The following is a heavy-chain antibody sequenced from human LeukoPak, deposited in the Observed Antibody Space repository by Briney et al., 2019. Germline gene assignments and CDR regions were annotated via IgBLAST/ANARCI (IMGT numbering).Heavy chain of an antibody. Sequence: SVKVSCKASGGTFRSYAISWVRQAPGQGLEWMGGIIPIFGIANYAQKFQGRVTITTDESTSTAYMELGSLRSEDTAVYYCARDHNVAAAGRGFDPWGQGTLVTVSS. J-gene: IGHJ5*02. CDR1: GGTFRSYA. CDR2: IIPIFGIA. CDR3: ARDHNVAAAGRGFDP. V-gene: IGHV1-69*05. D-gene: IGHD6-13*01.